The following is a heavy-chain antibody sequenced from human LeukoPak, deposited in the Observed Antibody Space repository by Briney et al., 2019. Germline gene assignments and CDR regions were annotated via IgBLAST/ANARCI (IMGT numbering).Heavy chain of an antibody. CDR2: ISVYNDNT. CDR1: GYTFSSYG. V-gene: IGHV1-18*01. J-gene: IGHJ4*02. CDR3: ARRQHYYDSSGGQYYFDY. D-gene: IGHD3-22*01. Sequence: ASVKVSCKASGYTFSSYGITWVRQAPGQGLEWMGWISVYNDNTNYQQKLQGGVTMTTDTSTNTAYMELRSLRSADTAVYYCARRQHYYDSSGGQYYFDYWGQGTLVTVSS.